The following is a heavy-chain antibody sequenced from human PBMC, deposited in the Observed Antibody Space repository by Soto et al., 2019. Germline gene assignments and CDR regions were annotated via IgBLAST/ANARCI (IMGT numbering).Heavy chain of an antibody. CDR2: ISSSSSTI. CDR1: GFTFSSYS. V-gene: IGHV3-48*01. Sequence: EVQLVESGGGLVQPGGSLTLSCVASGFTFSSYSMNWVRQAPGKGLEWVSYISSSSSTITYADSVKGRFTISRDNAKKSVYIHSVRLIMEDTALSYYARVQVYAFDFRGQGKVIT. CDR3: ARVQVYAFDF. D-gene: IGHD3-10*01. J-gene: IGHJ3*01.